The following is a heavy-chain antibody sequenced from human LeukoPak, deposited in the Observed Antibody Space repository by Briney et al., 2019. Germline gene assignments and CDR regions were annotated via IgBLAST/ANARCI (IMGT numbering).Heavy chain of an antibody. CDR1: GGSFSGYY. J-gene: IGHJ4*02. CDR3: ARATGYMIEDYFDY. CDR2: IYYSGST. V-gene: IGHV4-59*01. Sequence: SETLSLTCAVYGGSFSGYYWSWIRQPPGKGLEWIGYIYYSGSTNYNLSLKSRVTISVDTSKNQFSLRLSSVTAADTAVYYCARATGYMIEDYFDYWGQGTLVTVSS. D-gene: IGHD3-22*01.